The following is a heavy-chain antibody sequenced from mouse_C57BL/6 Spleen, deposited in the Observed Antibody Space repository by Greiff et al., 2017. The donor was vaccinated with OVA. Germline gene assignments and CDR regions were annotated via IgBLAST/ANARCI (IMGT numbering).Heavy chain of an antibody. J-gene: IGHJ3*01. CDR1: GYAFTNYL. Sequence: QVQLQQSGAELVRPGTSVKVSCKASGYAFTNYLIEWVKQRPGQGLEWIGVINPGSGGTNYNEKFKGKATLTADKSSSTAYMQLSSLTSEDSAVYFCAREENYDYGAWFAYWGQGTLVTVSA. CDR2: INPGSGGT. V-gene: IGHV1-54*01. CDR3: AREENYDYGAWFAY. D-gene: IGHD2-4*01.